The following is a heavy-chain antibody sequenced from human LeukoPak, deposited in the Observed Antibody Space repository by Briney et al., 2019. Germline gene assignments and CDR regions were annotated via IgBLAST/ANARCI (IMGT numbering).Heavy chain of an antibody. J-gene: IGHJ4*02. CDR1: GFSFRNYW. CDR3: ARDGGLHTNFDY. V-gene: IGHV3-7*01. Sequence: GGSLRLSCAASGFSFRNYWMGWVRQAPGKGLEWVANTKPDGSAEYYADSVRGRFSTSRDNANNLLYLQMNSLRAEDTAVHYCARDGGLHTNFDYWGQGTLVTVSS. D-gene: IGHD2-15*01. CDR2: TKPDGSAE.